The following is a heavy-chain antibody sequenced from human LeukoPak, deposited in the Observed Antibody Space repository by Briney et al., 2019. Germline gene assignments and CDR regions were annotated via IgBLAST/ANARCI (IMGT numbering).Heavy chain of an antibody. V-gene: IGHV6-1*01. Sequence: SQTLSLTCAISGDSVSSNSVAWNWIRKSPSRGLEWLGRTYFRSKWYSDSAPSLNSRITINPDTSKNQFSLQLTSVTPEDTAVYYCARQGPPELWFGDPDYWGQGTLVTVSS. CDR2: TYFRSKWYS. CDR1: GDSVSSNSVA. J-gene: IGHJ4*02. D-gene: IGHD3-10*01. CDR3: ARQGPPELWFGDPDY.